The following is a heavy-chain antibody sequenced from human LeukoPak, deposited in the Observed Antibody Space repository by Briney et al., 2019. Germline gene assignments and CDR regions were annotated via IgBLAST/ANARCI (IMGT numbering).Heavy chain of an antibody. Sequence: GGSLRLSCAASGFTVSSNYMSWVRQAPGKGLEWVSVIYSGGSTYYADSVKGRFTISRDNSKNTLYLQMNSLRAEDTAVYYCARDPGYSYGPQYYYGMDVWGQGTTVTVSS. CDR3: ARDPGYSYGPQYYYGMDV. CDR1: GFTVSSNY. V-gene: IGHV3-53*01. D-gene: IGHD5-18*01. J-gene: IGHJ6*02. CDR2: IYSGGST.